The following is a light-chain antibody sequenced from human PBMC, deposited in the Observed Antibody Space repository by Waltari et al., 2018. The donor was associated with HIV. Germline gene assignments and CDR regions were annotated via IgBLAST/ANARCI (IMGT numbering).Light chain of an antibody. Sequence: DIQMTQSPSSLSASVGDRVTITCQASQDISNYLNWYQQKPGKAPKLLIYVASNLETGVPSRFSGSGSGTDFTFTISSLQPEDIATYYCQQYDNLPRYTFGQGTKLEIK. CDR3: QQYDNLPRYT. CDR2: VAS. V-gene: IGKV1-33*01. CDR1: QDISNY. J-gene: IGKJ2*01.